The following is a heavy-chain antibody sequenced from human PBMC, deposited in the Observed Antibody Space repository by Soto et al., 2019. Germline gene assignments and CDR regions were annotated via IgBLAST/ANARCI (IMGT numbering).Heavy chain of an antibody. CDR3: AKDPPPYSDGFDP. J-gene: IGHJ5*02. CDR1: GFTFSSYG. Sequence: QVQLVESGGGVVQPGRSLRLSCAASGFTFSSYGMHWVRQAPGKGLEWVAVISYDGSNKYYADSVKGRFTISRDDSKNTLYLQMNSLRAEDTAVYYCAKDPPPYSDGFDPWGQGTLVTVSS. D-gene: IGHD4-17*01. CDR2: ISYDGSNK. V-gene: IGHV3-30*18.